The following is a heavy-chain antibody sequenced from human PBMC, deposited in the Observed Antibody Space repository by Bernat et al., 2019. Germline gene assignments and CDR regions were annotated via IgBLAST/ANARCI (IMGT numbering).Heavy chain of an antibody. CDR3: ARAGDIVVVVAATRGAFDY. J-gene: IGHJ4*02. CDR2: INPSGGST. V-gene: IGHV1-46*03. D-gene: IGHD2-15*01. Sequence: QVQLVQSGAEVKKPGASVKVSRKASGYTFTSYYMHWVRQAPGQGLEWMGIINPSGGSTSYAQKFQGRVTMTRDTSTSTVYMELSSLRSEDTAVYYCARAGDIVVVVAATRGAFDYWGQGTLVTVSS. CDR1: GYTFTSYY.